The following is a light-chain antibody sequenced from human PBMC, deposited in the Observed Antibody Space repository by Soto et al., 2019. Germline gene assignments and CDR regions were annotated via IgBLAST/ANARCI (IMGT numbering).Light chain of an antibody. CDR3: QQYGSSPPT. Sequence: EIVLTQSPGTLSLSPGERATLSCRASQSVNSNYLAWYRRKPGQAPSLLIYVASTRATGIPGRFSGSGSGTDFTLTITRLEPEDFAVYYCQQYGSSPPTFGQGTKVEIK. J-gene: IGKJ1*01. V-gene: IGKV3-20*01. CDR2: VAS. CDR1: QSVNSNY.